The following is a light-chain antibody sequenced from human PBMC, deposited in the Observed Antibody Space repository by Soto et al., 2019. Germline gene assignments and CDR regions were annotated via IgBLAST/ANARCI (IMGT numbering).Light chain of an antibody. V-gene: IGKV3-11*01. Sequence: EIVLTQSPVTLSLTPGERATLSCRASQSVSSSLAWYQQKPGQAPRLLFYDASIRATGIPARFSGSGSGTDFTLTISSLEHEDVAFYYCQQRTDSYTFGQGTKLEIK. CDR3: QQRTDSYT. J-gene: IGKJ2*01. CDR2: DAS. CDR1: QSVSSS.